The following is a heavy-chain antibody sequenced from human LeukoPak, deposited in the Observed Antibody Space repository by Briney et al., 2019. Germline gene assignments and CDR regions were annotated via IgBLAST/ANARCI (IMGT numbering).Heavy chain of an antibody. J-gene: IGHJ6*03. V-gene: IGHV4-59*01. D-gene: IGHD3-3*01. CDR3: ARDRSYDFWSGYYREDYYYYYMDV. Sequence: PSETLSLTCTVSGGSISSYYWSWIRQPPGKGLEWIGYIYYSGSTNYNPSLKSRVTISVDTSKNQFSLKLSSVTAADTAVYYCARDRSYDFWSGYYREDYYYYYMDVWGKGTTVTVSS. CDR1: GGSISSYY. CDR2: IYYSGST.